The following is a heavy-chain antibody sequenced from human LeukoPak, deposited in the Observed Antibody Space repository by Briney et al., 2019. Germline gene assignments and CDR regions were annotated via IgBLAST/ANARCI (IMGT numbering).Heavy chain of an antibody. CDR3: GKTDIYFNPIDY. J-gene: IGHJ4*02. CDR1: GVSISSSEW. D-gene: IGHD3-9*01. V-gene: IGHV4-4*02. CDR2: VHRAGRT. Sequence: SGTLSLTCAVSGVSISSSEWWIWVRQPPGQGLEWIGEVHRAGRTRYNPSLKSRVTMSMDYSKNQFSLNVSSVTAADTAIYYCGKTDIYFNPIDYWGPGSLVTVSS.